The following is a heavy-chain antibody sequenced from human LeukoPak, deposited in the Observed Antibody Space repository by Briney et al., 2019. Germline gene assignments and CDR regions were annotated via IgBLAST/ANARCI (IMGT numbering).Heavy chain of an antibody. CDR1: GFTIRDFT. CDR3: ARAVSVSSYYFDC. J-gene: IGHJ4*02. D-gene: IGHD5/OR15-5a*01. CDR2: ITGVNT. V-gene: IGHV3-21*04. Sequence: GGSLRLSCKVSGFTIRDFTMNWVRQAPGRGLEWVSSITGVNTKYADSVKGRFTISRDNAKNSLYLQMNSLRAEDTAVYYCARAVSVSSYYFDCWGQGTLVTVSS.